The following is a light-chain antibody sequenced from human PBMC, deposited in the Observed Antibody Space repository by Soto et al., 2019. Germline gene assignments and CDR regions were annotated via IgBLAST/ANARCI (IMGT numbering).Light chain of an antibody. J-gene: IGKJ1*01. CDR1: QSVSSSY. CDR3: QQYGSSPRT. CDR2: GAT. Sequence: EIVLTQSPGTLSLSPGERATLSCRASQSVSSSYLAWYQQKPGQAPRLLIYGATSRATGIPDRFSGSGSGTDFNLTNSRLEPEDFAVDYCQQYGSSPRTFGQGTKVDIK. V-gene: IGKV3-20*01.